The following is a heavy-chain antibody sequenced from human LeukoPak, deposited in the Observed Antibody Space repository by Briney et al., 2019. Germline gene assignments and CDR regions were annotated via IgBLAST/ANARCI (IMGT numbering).Heavy chain of an antibody. CDR1: EFTFSRYT. CDR3: ARGGPGRSLTIVPERTKYYMDV. CDR2: ISSSSRYI. V-gene: IGHV3-21*01. D-gene: IGHD1-26*01. J-gene: IGHJ6*03. Sequence: PGGSLRLSCAASEFTFSRYTMNWVRQAPGKGLEWLSSISSSSRYISYADSVKGRFTISRDNAKNSLYLQMNSLRAEDTAMYYCARGGPGRSLTIVPERTKYYMDVWGKGAAVTVSS.